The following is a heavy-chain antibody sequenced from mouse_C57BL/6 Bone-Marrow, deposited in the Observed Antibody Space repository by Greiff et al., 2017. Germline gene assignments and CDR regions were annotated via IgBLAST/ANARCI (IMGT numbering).Heavy chain of an antibody. CDR2: IDPSDSYT. Sequence: QVQLQQPGAELVMPGASVKMSCKASGYTFTSYWMHWVKQRPGQGLEWIGEIDPSDSYTNYNQKFKGKSTLTVDKSSSTAYMQLSSLTSEDSSVYYCARFYDGYYLAYWGQGTLVTVSA. V-gene: IGHV1-69*01. CDR3: ARFYDGYYLAY. D-gene: IGHD2-3*01. J-gene: IGHJ3*01. CDR1: GYTFTSYW.